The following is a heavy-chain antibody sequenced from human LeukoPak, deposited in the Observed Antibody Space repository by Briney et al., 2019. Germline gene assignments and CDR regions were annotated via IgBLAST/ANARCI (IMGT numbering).Heavy chain of an antibody. D-gene: IGHD3-22*01. J-gene: IGHJ5*02. V-gene: IGHV1-69*05. CDR2: IIPIFGTA. CDR1: GGTFSSYA. CDR3: ARGDYYYDSSGYNSYNWFDP. Sequence: GASVKVSCKASGGTFSSYAISWVRQAPGQGLEWMGRIIPIFGTANYAQKFQGRVTITTDESTSTAYMELSSLRSEDTAVYYCARGDYYYDSSGYNSYNWFDPWGQGTLVTVSS.